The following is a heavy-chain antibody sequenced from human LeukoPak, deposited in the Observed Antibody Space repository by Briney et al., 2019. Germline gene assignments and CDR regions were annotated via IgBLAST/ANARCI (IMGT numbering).Heavy chain of an antibody. CDR1: GYSISSGYY. CDR3: ASERQWLHPAVDY. V-gene: IGHV4-38-2*02. J-gene: IGHJ4*02. Sequence: PSETLSLTCTVSGYSISSGYYWGWIRQPPGKGLEWIGSIFHSGSTYYNPSLKSRVTISVDTSKNQFSLKLSSVTAADTAVYYCASERQWLHPAVDYWGQGTLVTVSS. D-gene: IGHD6-19*01. CDR2: IFHSGST.